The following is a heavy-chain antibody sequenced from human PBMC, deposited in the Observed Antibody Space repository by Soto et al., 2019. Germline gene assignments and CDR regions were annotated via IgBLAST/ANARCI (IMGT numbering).Heavy chain of an antibody. Sequence: GAPVKASSRVPGSTFASSGITWLGQAPGQGLEWMGWISAYNGNTNYAQKLQGRVTMATDTSTSTAYMELRSLRSDDTAVYYCARDSGRKVAYYYGMDVWGQGTTVTVSS. CDR1: GSTFASSG. CDR3: ARDSGRKVAYYYGMDV. CDR2: ISAYNGNT. J-gene: IGHJ6*02. V-gene: IGHV1-18*04. D-gene: IGHD1-26*01.